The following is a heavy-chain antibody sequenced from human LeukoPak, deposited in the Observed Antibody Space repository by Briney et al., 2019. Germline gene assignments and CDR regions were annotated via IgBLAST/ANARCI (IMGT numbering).Heavy chain of an antibody. J-gene: IGHJ4*02. CDR3: ARRVKGTKDY. CDR2: LSASGDRT. CDR1: GFTFPNYV. D-gene: IGHD3-9*01. V-gene: IGHV3-23*01. Sequence: PGGSLRLSCAASGFTFPNYVMSWVRQAPGKGLEGVSALSASGDRTDYGDSVEGRFTISRDNSKNTLYLQMNSLRVEDTAVYYCARRVKGTKDYWGQGTLVTVSS.